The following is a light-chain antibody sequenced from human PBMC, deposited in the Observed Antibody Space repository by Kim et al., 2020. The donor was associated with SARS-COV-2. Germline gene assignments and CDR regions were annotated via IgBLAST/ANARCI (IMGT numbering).Light chain of an antibody. CDR1: QSVSSSY. V-gene: IGKV3-20*01. Sequence: STGERATLSVRASQSVSSSYLAWYQQKPGQAPRLLIYGASSRATGIPDRFSGSGSGTDFTLNISRLEPEDFAVYYCQQYGSSPRTFGQGTKVEIK. J-gene: IGKJ1*01. CDR3: QQYGSSPRT. CDR2: GAS.